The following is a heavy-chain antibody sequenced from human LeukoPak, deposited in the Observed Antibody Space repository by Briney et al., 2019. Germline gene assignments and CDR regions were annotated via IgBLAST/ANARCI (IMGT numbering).Heavy chain of an antibody. D-gene: IGHD3-3*01. Sequence: PGGSLRLSCAASGFTFSDYYMSWIRQAPGKGLEWVSYISSSGSTIYYADSVKGRFTISRDNAKNSLYLQMNSLRAEDTAVYYCARDAFTLFGVVITTQRFDYWGQGTLVTVSS. J-gene: IGHJ4*02. CDR1: GFTFSDYY. V-gene: IGHV3-11*01. CDR2: ISSSGSTI. CDR3: ARDAFTLFGVVITTQRFDY.